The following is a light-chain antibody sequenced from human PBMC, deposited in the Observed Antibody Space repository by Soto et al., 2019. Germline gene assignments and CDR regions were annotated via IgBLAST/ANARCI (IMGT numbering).Light chain of an antibody. CDR1: QSVSGSY. Sequence: IVLTQSPGTLSFSPGERAALSCMASQSVSGSYLAWYQQKPGQAPRLLIHGASSRATGIPDRFSGSGSGTDFTLTISRLEPEDFAVYYCQQYSNSLTFGGGTKVDIK. CDR2: GAS. V-gene: IGKV3-20*01. CDR3: QQYSNSLT. J-gene: IGKJ4*01.